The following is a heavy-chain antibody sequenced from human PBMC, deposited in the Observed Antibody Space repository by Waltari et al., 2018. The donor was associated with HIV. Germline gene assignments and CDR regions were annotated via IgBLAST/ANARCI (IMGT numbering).Heavy chain of an antibody. D-gene: IGHD2-21*02. CDR1: RFTFSHYE. CDR3: ARDGHHGVTKRGNAFDL. V-gene: IGHV3-48*03. J-gene: IGHJ3*01. CDR2: ISGSGSTI. Sequence: EVLLVESGGGAVQPGGSLRLTCVASRFTFSHYEMNRFRKAPGKDLEWISYISGSGSTIYYSDSVKGRFTISRDNAKNSLYLRMNYLTAEDTAIYYCARDGHHGVTKRGNAFDLWGQGTMVTVSP.